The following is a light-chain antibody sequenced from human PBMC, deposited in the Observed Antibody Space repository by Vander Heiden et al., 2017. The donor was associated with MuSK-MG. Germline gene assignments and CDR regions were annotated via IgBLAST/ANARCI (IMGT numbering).Light chain of an antibody. CDR2: DAS. Sequence: DIQMTQSPSSLSASVGDRVTITCQASQDISNYLNWYQQKPGKAPKLLIYDASNLETGVPSRFSGRGSGTDFTFTISSLQPEDIATYYCQQDDNLPFTFGPGTKVDIK. CDR3: QQDDNLPFT. CDR1: QDISNY. J-gene: IGKJ3*01. V-gene: IGKV1-33*01.